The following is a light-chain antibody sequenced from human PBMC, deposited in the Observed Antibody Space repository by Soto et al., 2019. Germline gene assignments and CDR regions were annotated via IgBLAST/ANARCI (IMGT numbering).Light chain of an antibody. CDR2: DVS. CDR1: SSDVGGYNC. Sequence: QSALTQPASVSGSPGQSITISCTGASSDVGGYNCVSWYQQYPGKAPKLIICDVSNRPSGVSDRFSGSKSGNTASLTISGLRAEDEADYYCSSYKTGSTLVFGTGTQLTVL. V-gene: IGLV2-14*01. J-gene: IGLJ1*01. CDR3: SSYKTGSTLV.